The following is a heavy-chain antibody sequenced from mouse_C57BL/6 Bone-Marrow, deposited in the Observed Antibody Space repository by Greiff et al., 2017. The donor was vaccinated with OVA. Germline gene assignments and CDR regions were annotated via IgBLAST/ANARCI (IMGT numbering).Heavy chain of an antibody. D-gene: IGHD2-3*01. CDR1: GYTFTSYG. J-gene: IGHJ3*01. V-gene: IGHV1-58*01. CDR3: AGGYDGYYVGFAY. Sequence: VQLQQSGAELVRPGSSVKMSCKTSGYTFTSYGINWVKQRPGQGLEWIGYIYIGNGYTEYNEKFKGQGTLTSDTSSSTSYMQLSSLTSEDSSIYFCAGGYDGYYVGFAYWGQGTLVTVSA. CDR2: IYIGNGYT.